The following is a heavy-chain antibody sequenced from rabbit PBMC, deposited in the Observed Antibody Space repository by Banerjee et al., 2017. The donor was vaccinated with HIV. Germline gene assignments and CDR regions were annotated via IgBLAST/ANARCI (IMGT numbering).Heavy chain of an antibody. CDR2: ISTSSGNT. V-gene: IGHV1S40*01. CDR3: AREVVVYTGGGYATL. Sequence: QSLEESGGDLVKPGASLTLTCTASGFDFSSYYYMCWVRQAPGKGLEWIGCISTSSGNTYYATWAKGRFTISKTSSTTVTLQMTSLTAADTATYFCAREVVVYTGGGYATLWGPGTLVTVS. J-gene: IGHJ6*01. CDR1: GFDFSSYYY. D-gene: IGHD8-1*01.